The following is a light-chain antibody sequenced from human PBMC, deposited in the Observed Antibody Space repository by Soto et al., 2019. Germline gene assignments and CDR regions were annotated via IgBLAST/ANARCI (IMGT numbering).Light chain of an antibody. CDR2: EVN. CDR1: SSDIGAYNF. Sequence: QPVLTQPASVSVSPGQSITISCTGTSSDIGAYNFVSWYQQHPGKAPKLMLYEVNIRPSGVSNRFSGSKSGNTASLTISGLQAEDEADYYCTSWTTSTTMIFGGGTKVTVL. CDR3: TSWTTSTTMI. V-gene: IGLV2-14*01. J-gene: IGLJ2*01.